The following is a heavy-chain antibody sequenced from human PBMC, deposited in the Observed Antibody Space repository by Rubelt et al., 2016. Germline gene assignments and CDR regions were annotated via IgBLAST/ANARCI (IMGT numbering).Heavy chain of an antibody. D-gene: IGHD6-19*01. V-gene: IGHV4-59*08. CDR2: CYAGST. Sequence: CYAGSTNYNPSLKSRVTISVDTSKNQFSLKLSSVTAADTAVYYCARLGVANYYYYYGMDVWGQGTTVIVSS. J-gene: IGHJ6*02. CDR3: ARLGVANYYYYYGMDV.